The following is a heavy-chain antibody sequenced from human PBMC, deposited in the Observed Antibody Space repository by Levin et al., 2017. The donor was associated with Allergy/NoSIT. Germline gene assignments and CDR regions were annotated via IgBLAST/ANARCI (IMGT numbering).Heavy chain of an antibody. D-gene: IGHD5-18*01. J-gene: IGHJ5*02. V-gene: IGHV4-59*08. CDR2: IYYSGST. Sequence: SQTLSLTCTVSGGSISTYYWSWIRQPPGKGLEWIGYIYYSGSTNYNPSLKSRVTISVDTSKNQFSLKLTSVTAADTAVYYCPRLYTYGSRLGDWFDPWGQGTLVTVSS. CDR1: GGSISTYY. CDR3: PRLYTYGSRLGDWFDP.